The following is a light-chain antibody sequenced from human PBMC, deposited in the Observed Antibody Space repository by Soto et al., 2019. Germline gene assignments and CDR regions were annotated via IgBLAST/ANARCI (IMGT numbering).Light chain of an antibody. CDR2: KAS. Sequence: DIQMTQSPSTLSASVGDRFTITCRASQRISVWLAWYQQKAGKATNLMIYKASRLESGVPSRFSGSGSETECTLTISVLQPGDSANYYCQQYNSYSPTFGQGTKVEVK. V-gene: IGKV1-5*03. CDR3: QQYNSYSPT. J-gene: IGKJ1*01. CDR1: QRISVW.